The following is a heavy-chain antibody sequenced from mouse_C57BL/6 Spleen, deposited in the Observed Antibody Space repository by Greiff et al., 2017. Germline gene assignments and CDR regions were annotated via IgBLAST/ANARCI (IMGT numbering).Heavy chain of an antibody. CDR3: AREGWDKAMDY. CDR2: IYPGDGDT. CDR1: GYAFSSYW. J-gene: IGHJ4*01. Sequence: QVQLKESGAELVKPGASVKISCKASGYAFSSYWMNWVKQRPGKGLEWIGQIYPGDGDTNYNGKFKGKATLTADKSSSTAYMQLSSLTSEDSAVYFCAREGWDKAMDYWGQGTSVTVSS. V-gene: IGHV1-80*01. D-gene: IGHD3-3*01.